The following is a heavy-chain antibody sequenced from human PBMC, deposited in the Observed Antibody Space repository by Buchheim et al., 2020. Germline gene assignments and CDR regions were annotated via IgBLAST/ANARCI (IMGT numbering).Heavy chain of an antibody. J-gene: IGHJ2*01. CDR2: IYYSGSS. D-gene: IGHD3-22*01. V-gene: IGHV4-31*03. CDR3: ARDVGSPNSIRDDSSGYYGHWYFDL. Sequence: QVQLQESGPGLVKPSQTLSLTCTVSGGSISSGDYFWTWIRQHPGKGLEWIGYIYYSGSSYHNPSLKSRVTISVDTSKNQFSLKLSSVTAADTAVYYCARDVGSPNSIRDDSSGYYGHWYFDLWGRGTL. CDR1: GGSISSGDYF.